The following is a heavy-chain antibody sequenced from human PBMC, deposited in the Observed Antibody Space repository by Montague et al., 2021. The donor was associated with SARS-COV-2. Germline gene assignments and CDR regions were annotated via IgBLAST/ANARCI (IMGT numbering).Heavy chain of an antibody. CDR2: IYYSGST. J-gene: IGHJ4*02. D-gene: IGHD3-9*01. V-gene: IGHV4-31*03. CDR1: GGSISSGGYY. Sequence: TLSLTCTVSGGSISSGGYYWSWIRQHPGKGLEWIGYIYYSGSTYYNPSLKSRVTISVDTSKNQFSLKRSSVTAAGTAVYYCARTYYDILTGYYNFDYWGQGTLVTVSS. CDR3: ARTYYDILTGYYNFDY.